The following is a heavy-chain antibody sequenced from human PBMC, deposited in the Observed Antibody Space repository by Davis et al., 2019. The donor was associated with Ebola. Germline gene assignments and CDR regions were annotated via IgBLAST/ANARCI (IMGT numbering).Heavy chain of an antibody. CDR3: ARVGAVAHNWFDP. J-gene: IGHJ5*02. CDR1: GGSFSGYY. CDR2: INHSGST. V-gene: IGHV4-34*01. Sequence: MPSETLSLTCAVYGGSFSGYYWSWIRQPPGKGLEWIGEINHSGSTNYNPSLKSRVTISVDTSKNQFSLKLSSVTAADTAVYYCARVGAVAHNWFDPWGQGTLVTVSS. D-gene: IGHD6-19*01.